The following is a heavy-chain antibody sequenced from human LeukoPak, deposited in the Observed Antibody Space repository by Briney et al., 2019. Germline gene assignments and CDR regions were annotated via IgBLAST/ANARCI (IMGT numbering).Heavy chain of an antibody. CDR3: ARDVSVCSGASCYSANAFDI. CDR2: IYYSGST. V-gene: IGHV4-59*01. D-gene: IGHD2-15*01. Sequence: SETLSLTCTVSGGSISSYYWSWIRQPPGKGLEWIGYIYYSGSTNYNPSLNSRVTTSVDTSKNQFSLKLSSVTAADTAVYYCARDVSVCSGASCYSANAFDIWGQGTMVTVSS. J-gene: IGHJ3*02. CDR1: GGSISSYY.